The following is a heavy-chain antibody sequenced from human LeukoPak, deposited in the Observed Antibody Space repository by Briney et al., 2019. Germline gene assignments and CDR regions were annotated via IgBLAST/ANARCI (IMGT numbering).Heavy chain of an antibody. J-gene: IGHJ3*02. CDR3: ARAAATVTHTDAFDI. CDR1: GFTFSSYA. V-gene: IGHV3-21*05. Sequence: GGSLRLSCAASGFTFSSYAMSWVRQAPGKGLEWVSYISSSSSYTNYADSVKGRFTISRDNAKNSLYLQMNSLRAEDTAVYYCARAAATVTHTDAFDIWGQGTMVTVSS. CDR2: ISSSSSYT. D-gene: IGHD4-11*01.